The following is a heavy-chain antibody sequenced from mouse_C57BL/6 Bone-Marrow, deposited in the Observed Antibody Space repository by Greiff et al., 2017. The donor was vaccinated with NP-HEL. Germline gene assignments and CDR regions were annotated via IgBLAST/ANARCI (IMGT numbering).Heavy chain of an antibody. V-gene: IGHV5-9-1*02. J-gene: IGHJ3*01. Sequence: EVKVEESGEGLVKPGGSLKLSCAASGFTFSSYAMSWVRQTPEKRLEWVAYISSGGDYIYYADTVKCRFTISRDNARNTLYLQMSSLKSEDTAMYYCTRDTYSNYNAYWGQGTLVTVSA. D-gene: IGHD2-5*01. CDR2: ISSGGDYI. CDR1: GFTFSSYA. CDR3: TRDTYSNYNAY.